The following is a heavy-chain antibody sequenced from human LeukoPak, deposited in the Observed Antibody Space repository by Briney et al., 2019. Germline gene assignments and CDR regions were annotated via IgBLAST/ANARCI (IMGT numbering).Heavy chain of an antibody. CDR2: IYYSGST. D-gene: IGHD3-22*01. J-gene: IGHJ3*02. CDR1: GFTFSSYS. CDR3: ARDLRPLYYYDSSGYYSTDDRFDI. V-gene: IGHV4-59*12. Sequence: GSLRLSCAASGFTFSSYSMNWVRQAPGKGLEWIGGIYYSGSTYYNPSLKSRVTISVDTSKNQFSLKLSSVTAADTAVYYCARDLRPLYYYDSSGYYSTDDRFDIWGQGTMVTVSS.